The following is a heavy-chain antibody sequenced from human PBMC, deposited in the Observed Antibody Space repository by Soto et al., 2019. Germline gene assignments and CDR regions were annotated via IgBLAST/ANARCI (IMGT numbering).Heavy chain of an antibody. CDR3: VKVGYMRSDWYGQFDY. CDR1: GFTFNSYA. Sequence: EVQLVESGGTLVQPGGSLRLSCSASGFTFNSYAMHWVRQAPGKGLEFVSAISSYGADTYYADSVKGRFAISRDNSKNTLYLQMSSLRAEDTALYYCVKVGYMRSDWYGQFDYWGQGALVTVSS. CDR2: ISSYGADT. V-gene: IGHV3-64D*06. D-gene: IGHD6-19*01. J-gene: IGHJ4*02.